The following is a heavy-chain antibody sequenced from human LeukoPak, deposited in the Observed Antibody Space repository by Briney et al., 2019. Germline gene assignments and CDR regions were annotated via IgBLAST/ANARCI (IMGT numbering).Heavy chain of an antibody. Sequence: GGSLRLSCAASGFTFDDYGMSWVRQAPGKGLEWVSLIYSGGSTYYADSVKGRFTISRDNSKNTLYLQMNSLRAEDTAVYYCARDLYYYDSSGYHIRHQYGGGFDYWGQGTLVTVSS. D-gene: IGHD3-22*01. CDR1: GFTFDDYG. CDR2: IYSGGST. V-gene: IGHV3-66*01. J-gene: IGHJ4*02. CDR3: ARDLYYYDSSGYHIRHQYGGGFDY.